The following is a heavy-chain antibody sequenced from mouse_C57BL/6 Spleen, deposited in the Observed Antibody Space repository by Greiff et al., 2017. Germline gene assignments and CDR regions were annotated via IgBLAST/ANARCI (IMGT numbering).Heavy chain of an antibody. J-gene: IGHJ2*01. CDR1: GFTFSDYG. D-gene: IGHD2-3*01. Sequence: EVHLVESGGGLVKPGGSLKLSCAASGFTFSDYGMHWVRQAPEKGLEWVAYISSGSSTIYYADTVKGRFTISRDNAKNTLFLQMTSLRSEDTAMYYCARQDGYWGQGTTLTVSS. V-gene: IGHV5-17*01. CDR3: ARQDGY. CDR2: ISSGSSTI.